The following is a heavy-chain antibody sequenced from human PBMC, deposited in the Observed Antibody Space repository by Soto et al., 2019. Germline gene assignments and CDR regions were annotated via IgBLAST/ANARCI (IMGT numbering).Heavy chain of an antibody. CDR1: GGSISSSSYY. CDR3: ARGFSSGWYSGYYYYYYGMDV. D-gene: IGHD6-19*01. CDR2: IYYSGST. V-gene: IGHV4-39*01. Sequence: SETLSLTCTVSGGSISSSSYYWGWIRQPPGKGLEWIGSIYYSGSTYYNPSLKSRVTISVDTSKNRFSLKLSSVTAADTAVYYCARGFSSGWYSGYYYYYYGMDVWGQGTTVTVSS. J-gene: IGHJ6*02.